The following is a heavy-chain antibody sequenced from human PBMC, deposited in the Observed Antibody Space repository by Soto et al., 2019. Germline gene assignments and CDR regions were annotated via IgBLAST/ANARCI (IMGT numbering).Heavy chain of an antibody. CDR1: GFTFSSYA. D-gene: IGHD6-6*01. CDR2: ISVSGGST. J-gene: IGHJ4*02. CDR3: AKDLVGSSSVDY. Sequence: GRSLRLSGAASGFTFSSYAMSWGRRAPGKGLEGVSAISVSGGSTYYADSVKGRFTISRANSKNTLYLQMNSLRAEDTAVYYCAKDLVGSSSVDYWGQGTLVTVSS. V-gene: IGHV3-23*01.